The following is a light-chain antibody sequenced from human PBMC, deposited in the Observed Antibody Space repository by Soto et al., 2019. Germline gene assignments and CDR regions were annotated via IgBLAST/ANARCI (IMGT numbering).Light chain of an antibody. Sequence: QSALTQPASVSGSPRQSITISCTGTNSDVGSYNLVSWFQQHPGKAPKLVIYEVTKRPSGVSDRFSGSKSGNTASLTISGLQAEDEADSYCFSYAGDSVYVFGTATKLTVL. J-gene: IGLJ1*01. CDR1: NSDVGSYNL. CDR3: FSYAGDSVYV. CDR2: EVT. V-gene: IGLV2-23*02.